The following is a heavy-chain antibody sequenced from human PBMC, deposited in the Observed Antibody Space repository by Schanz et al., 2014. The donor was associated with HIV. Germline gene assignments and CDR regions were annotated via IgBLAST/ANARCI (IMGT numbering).Heavy chain of an antibody. CDR3: ARTSRIVIPDRDPRLSYLYGMDV. CDR1: GFTFSSYG. J-gene: IGHJ6*02. CDR2: LWHDGTNK. Sequence: QVQLVESGGGLVKPGGSLRLSCAASGFTFSSYGMHWVRQAPGKGLEWVAVLWHDGTNKYYVDSVKDRFTISRDNSKNTLYLQMNGLRADDTAVYYWARTSRIVIPDRDPRLSYLYGMDVWGQGTTVTVSS. V-gene: IGHV3-33*08. D-gene: IGHD1-26*01.